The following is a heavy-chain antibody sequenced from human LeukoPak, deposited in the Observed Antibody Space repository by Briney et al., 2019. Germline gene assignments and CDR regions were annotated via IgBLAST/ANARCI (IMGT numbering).Heavy chain of an antibody. V-gene: IGHV4-61*01. J-gene: IGHJ4*02. D-gene: IGHD6-19*01. Sequence: PSETLSLTCTVSGGSVSNGSYYWSWIRQPPGKGLEWIGYIYYSGSTNHNPFLKSRVTISVDTSKNQFSLKLSSVTAADTAVYYCARGGGWYAFDYWGQGTLVTVSS. CDR3: ARGGGWYAFDY. CDR1: GGSVSNGSYY. CDR2: IYYSGST.